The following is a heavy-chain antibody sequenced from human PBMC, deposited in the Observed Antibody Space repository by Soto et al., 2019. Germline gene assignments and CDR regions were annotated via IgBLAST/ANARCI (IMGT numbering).Heavy chain of an antibody. CDR2: TRNKANSYTT. Sequence: EVQLVESRGGLVQPGGSLRLSCVASGFTFSDHYMDWVRQAPGKGLEWVGRTRNKANSYTTEYAASVKGKFTISRDDSKNSLYLQMNSLKTEDTAVYFCARSGGDSGTWSDDSFDIWGPGTMVTVSS. CDR1: GFTFSDHY. J-gene: IGHJ3*02. D-gene: IGHD3-10*01. V-gene: IGHV3-72*01. CDR3: ARSGGDSGTWSDDSFDI.